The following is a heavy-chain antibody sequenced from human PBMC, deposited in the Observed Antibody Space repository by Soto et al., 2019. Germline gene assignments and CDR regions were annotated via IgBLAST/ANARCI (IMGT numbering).Heavy chain of an antibody. D-gene: IGHD5-18*01. CDR1: GFTLSSYA. V-gene: IGHV3-23*01. J-gene: IGHJ6*02. Sequence: EVQLLESGGGLVQPGGSLRLSCAASGFTLSSYAMSWVLQAPGKGLEWVSGINSAGRTFYADSVTGRFTISRDNSKNTLYLQMDSLRAEDTAVYYCAQDTAPQVVWGQGTTVTVSS. CDR3: AQDTAPQVV. CDR2: INSAGRT.